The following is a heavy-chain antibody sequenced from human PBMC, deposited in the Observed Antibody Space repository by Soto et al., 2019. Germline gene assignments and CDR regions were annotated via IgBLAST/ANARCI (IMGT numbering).Heavy chain of an antibody. V-gene: IGHV3-30-3*01. CDR3: AREVLLSRYFAY. Sequence: QVQLVESGGGVVQPGRSLRLSCAASGFIFSNYVMYWVRQAPGKGLEWVAFMSYDGTTKSYADSVKGRFTISRDNSQNTLYLQMNSLRPEDTGVYYCAREVLLSRYFAYWGQGTLVTVSS. CDR1: GFIFSNYV. D-gene: IGHD2-15*01. J-gene: IGHJ4*02. CDR2: MSYDGTTK.